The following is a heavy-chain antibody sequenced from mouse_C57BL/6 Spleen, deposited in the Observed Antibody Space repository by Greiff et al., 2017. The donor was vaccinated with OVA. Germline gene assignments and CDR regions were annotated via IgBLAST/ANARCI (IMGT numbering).Heavy chain of an antibody. J-gene: IGHJ3*01. D-gene: IGHD4-1*01. CDR2: IHPSDSDT. CDR1: GYTFTSYW. CDR3: AIELPSLGSAY. Sequence: VQLQQPGAELVKPGASVKVSCKASGYTFTSYWMHWVKQRPGQGLEWIGRIHPSDSDTNYNQKFKGKATLTVDKSSSTAYMQRSSMTAEDSAVYYCAIELPSLGSAYWGQGTLVTVSA. V-gene: IGHV1-74*01.